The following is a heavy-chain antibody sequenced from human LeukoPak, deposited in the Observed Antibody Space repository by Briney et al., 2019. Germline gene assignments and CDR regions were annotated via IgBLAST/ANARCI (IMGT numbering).Heavy chain of an antibody. CDR2: ISGSGGST. Sequence: PGGSLRLSCAASGFTFSSYAMSWVRQAPGKGLEWVSAISGSGGSTYYADSVKGRFTISRDNSKNTLYLQMNSLRAEDTVVYYCAKVGDYDILTGYSYYFDYWGQGTLVTVSS. CDR1: GFTFSSYA. D-gene: IGHD3-9*01. V-gene: IGHV3-23*01. J-gene: IGHJ4*02. CDR3: AKVGDYDILTGYSYYFDY.